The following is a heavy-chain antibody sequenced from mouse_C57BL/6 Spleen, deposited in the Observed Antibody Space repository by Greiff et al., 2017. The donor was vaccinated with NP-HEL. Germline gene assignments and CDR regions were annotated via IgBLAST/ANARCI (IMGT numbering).Heavy chain of an antibody. J-gene: IGHJ2*01. Sequence: LQESGAELARPGASVKLSCKASGYTFTSYGISWVKQRTGQGLEGIGEIYPRSGNTYYNEKFKGKATLTADKSSSTAYSELRSLTSEDSAVYFCARKNDAGYYLYYWGQGTTLTVSS. CDR1: GYTFTSYG. D-gene: IGHD2-12*01. CDR3: ARKNDAGYYLYY. CDR2: IYPRSGNT. V-gene: IGHV1-81*01.